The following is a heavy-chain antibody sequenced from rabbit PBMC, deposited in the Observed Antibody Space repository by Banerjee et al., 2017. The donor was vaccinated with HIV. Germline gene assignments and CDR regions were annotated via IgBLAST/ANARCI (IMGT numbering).Heavy chain of an antibody. D-gene: IGHD2-1*01. CDR2: IHGGSNKNI. Sequence: WVRQAPGKGLEWIACIHGGSNKNIYYASWAKDRFTISKTSSTTVTLQMTSLTAADTATYFCARGTDDEVLIPWGPGTLVTVS. V-gene: IGHV1S40*01. J-gene: IGHJ6*02. CDR3: ARGTDDEVLIP.